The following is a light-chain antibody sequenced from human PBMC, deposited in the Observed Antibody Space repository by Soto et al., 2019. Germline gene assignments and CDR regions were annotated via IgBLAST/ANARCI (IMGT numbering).Light chain of an antibody. CDR1: QSIGNY. J-gene: IGKJ3*01. Sequence: EIVLTQSPATLSLSPGGRATLSCRASQSIGNYLAWYQQKPGQAPRLLIYDASNRATAIPARFSGSGSGTDFTLTISSVEPEDFAVYYCQQRYDWPTLGPGTKVDIK. CDR3: QQRYDWPT. CDR2: DAS. V-gene: IGKV3-11*01.